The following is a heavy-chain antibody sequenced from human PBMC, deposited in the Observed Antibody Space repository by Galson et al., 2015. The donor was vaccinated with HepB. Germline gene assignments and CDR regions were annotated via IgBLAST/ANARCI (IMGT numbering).Heavy chain of an antibody. CDR2: IGSSASAM. J-gene: IGHJ4*02. D-gene: IGHD5-12*01. CDR1: GFTFSSYS. V-gene: IGHV3-48*02. Sequence: SLRLSCAASGFTFSSYSMIWVRHAPGKGLEWISSIGSSASAMFYADSVKGRFTISRDNAKNSLYLQMNSLRDEDTAVYYCARGAREYSGYDWLGFWGQGTLVTVSS. CDR3: ARGAREYSGYDWLGF.